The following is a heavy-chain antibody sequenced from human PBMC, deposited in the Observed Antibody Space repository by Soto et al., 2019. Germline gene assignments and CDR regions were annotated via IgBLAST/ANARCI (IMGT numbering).Heavy chain of an antibody. CDR1: GYSISSVSC. Sequence: SETLSLTFAVSGYSISSVSCWGWIRQSPENGLEWSWSVCHSGSIYYKTYLKSRVTISLDTSKNQFSLKLSSVTAADTALYYCAPDLATYTXNRVCFDHWRQGTXVT. D-gene: IGHD2-2*02. V-gene: IGHV4-38-2*01. CDR2: VCHSGSI. CDR3: APDLATYTXNRVCFDH. J-gene: IGHJ5*02.